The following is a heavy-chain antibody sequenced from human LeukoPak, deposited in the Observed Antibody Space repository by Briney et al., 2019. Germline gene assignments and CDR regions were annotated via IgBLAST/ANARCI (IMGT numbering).Heavy chain of an antibody. D-gene: IGHD3-22*01. CDR2: INHSGST. V-gene: IGHV4-34*01. Sequence: SETLSLTCAVYGGSFSGYYWSWIRQPPGKGREGIGEINHSGSTNYNPSLKSRVTISVDTSKNQFSLKLSSVTAAATAVHYCARAPSDSSGYSSYYYYMDVWGKGTTVTVSS. J-gene: IGHJ6*03. CDR3: ARAPSDSSGYSSYYYYMDV. CDR1: GGSFSGYY.